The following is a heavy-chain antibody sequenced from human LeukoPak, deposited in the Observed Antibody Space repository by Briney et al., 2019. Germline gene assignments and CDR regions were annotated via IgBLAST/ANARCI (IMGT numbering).Heavy chain of an antibody. D-gene: IGHD5-18*01. CDR2: IKQDGSEK. Sequence: PGGSLRLSCAASGFTFSSYWMSWVRQAPGKGLEWVANIKQDGSEKYYVDSVKGRFTISRDNAKKSLYLQMNSLGAEDTAVYYCARDGYEGCDYWGQGTLVTVPS. V-gene: IGHV3-7*04. CDR1: GFTFSSYW. J-gene: IGHJ4*02. CDR3: ARDGYEGCDY.